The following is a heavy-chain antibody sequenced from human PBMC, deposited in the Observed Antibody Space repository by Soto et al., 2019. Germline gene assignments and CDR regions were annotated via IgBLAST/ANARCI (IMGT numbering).Heavy chain of an antibody. CDR3: AASYGSGYRAFDY. CDR1: GDTFSSYT. V-gene: IGHV1-69*02. Sequence: QVQLVQSGTEVKKPGSSVKVSCKASGDTFSSYTINWVRQAPGLGLEWVGRINPIVSMSNYAQKFQGRVSMTADKSTSTAYMELRSLRADDTAMYFCAASYGSGYRAFDYWGQGALVIVSS. D-gene: IGHD3-10*01. J-gene: IGHJ4*02. CDR2: INPIVSMS.